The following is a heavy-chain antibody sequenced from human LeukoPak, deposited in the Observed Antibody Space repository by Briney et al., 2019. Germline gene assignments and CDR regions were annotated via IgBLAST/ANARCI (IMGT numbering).Heavy chain of an antibody. Sequence: GASPQICSAASGSTFINYWNGGVRQLPGKGREWMCYIFPDYSDATYSPSFHGQVTLSAHKSISTAYLHWSSLKTSDTAIYYCARRVDWYSDLWGRGTLVTVSS. CDR1: GSTFINYW. CDR3: ARRVDWYSDL. CDR2: IFPDYSDA. V-gene: IGHV5-51*01. J-gene: IGHJ2*01.